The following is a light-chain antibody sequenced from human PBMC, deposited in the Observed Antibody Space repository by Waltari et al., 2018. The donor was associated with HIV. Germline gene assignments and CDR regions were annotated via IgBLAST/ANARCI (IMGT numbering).Light chain of an antibody. V-gene: IGLV3-21*04. CDR1: DIGTRS. J-gene: IGLJ2*01. Sequence: TCEGSDIGTRSVHWYRQKPGQAPVLVIYYDGERPSGIAERFSGSNSGNTATLTISRVGVGDEADYYCQVWDANTDVVFGTGTKLTVL. CDR2: YDG. CDR3: QVWDANTDVV.